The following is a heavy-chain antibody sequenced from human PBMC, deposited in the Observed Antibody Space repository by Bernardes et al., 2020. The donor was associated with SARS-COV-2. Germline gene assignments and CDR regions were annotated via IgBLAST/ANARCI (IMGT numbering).Heavy chain of an antibody. CDR2: INRDGGST. J-gene: IGHJ4*02. CDR3: VRARAFDY. V-gene: IGHV3-74*01. Sequence: GGSLRLSCAASEFTFSSYWMNWVRQAPGKGLEWVSRINRDGGSTSYADSVKGRFTISRDNSKNTLYLQMNSLRAEDTAVYYCVRARAFDYWGQGTLVTVSS. CDR1: EFTFSSYW.